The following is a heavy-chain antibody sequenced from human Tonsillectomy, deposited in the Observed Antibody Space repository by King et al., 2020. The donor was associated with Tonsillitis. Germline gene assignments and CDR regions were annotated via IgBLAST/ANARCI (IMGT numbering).Heavy chain of an antibody. V-gene: IGHV4-4*02. D-gene: IGHD3-9*01. Sequence: VQLQESGPGLVKPSGTLSLTCGVSGGSISSSNWWSWVRQPPGKGLEWIGKIYHSGSTNYNPSLKSRVTISVDKSKNQFSLKLSSVTAADTAVYYCAREGANLRYFDWIPSKDDAFDIWGQGTMVIVSS. J-gene: IGHJ3*02. CDR3: AREGANLRYFDWIPSKDDAFDI. CDR2: IYHSGST. CDR1: GGSISSSNW.